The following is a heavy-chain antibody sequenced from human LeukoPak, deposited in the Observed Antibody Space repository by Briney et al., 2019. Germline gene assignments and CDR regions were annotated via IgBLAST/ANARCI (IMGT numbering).Heavy chain of an antibody. CDR1: GFSFSSYA. V-gene: IGHV3-23*01. CDR3: AKGYDYSNYGWFDP. D-gene: IGHD4-11*01. CDR2: ISGSGGST. J-gene: IGHJ5*02. Sequence: GGSLRLSCAASGFSFSSYAMSWVRQAPGKGLEWVSAISGSGGSTYYADSVKGRFTISRDNSKNTLYLQMNSLRAEDTAVYYCAKGYDYSNYGWFDPWGQGTLVTVSS.